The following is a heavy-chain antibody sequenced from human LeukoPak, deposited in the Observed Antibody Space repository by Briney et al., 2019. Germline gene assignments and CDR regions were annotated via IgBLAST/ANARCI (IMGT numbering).Heavy chain of an antibody. Sequence: SQTLSLTCTVSGGSINSDVYYWSWIRQHPGKGLEWIGYIYYSGNTYYNPSLKSRVTISVDTSKNQFSLKLSSVTAADTAVYYCARLDLWGRGTLVTVSS. V-gene: IGHV4-31*03. CDR3: ARLDL. J-gene: IGHJ2*01. CDR1: GGSINSDVYY. CDR2: IYYSGNT.